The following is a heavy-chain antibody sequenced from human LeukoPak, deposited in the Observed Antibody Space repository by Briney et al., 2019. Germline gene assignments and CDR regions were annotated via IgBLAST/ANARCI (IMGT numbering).Heavy chain of an antibody. J-gene: IGHJ4*02. CDR3: ARDELPGYFDY. V-gene: IGHV1-69*13. Sequence: ASVKVSCKASGDNFSSYVITWVRQAPGQGLEWMGGIIPIFGTANYAQKFQGRVTITADESTSTAYMELSSLRSEDTAVYYCARDELPGYFDYWGQGTLVTVSS. CDR2: IIPIFGTA. CDR1: GDNFSSYV. D-gene: IGHD1-26*01.